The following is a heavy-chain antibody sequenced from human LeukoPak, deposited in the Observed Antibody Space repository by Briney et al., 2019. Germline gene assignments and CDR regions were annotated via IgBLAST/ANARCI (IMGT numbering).Heavy chain of an antibody. V-gene: IGHV4-39*01. Sequence: SETLSLTCTVSGGSISSGDYYWGWIRQPPGKGLEWIGSIYYSGSTYYNPSLKSRVTISVDTSKNQFSLKLSSVTAADTAVYYCARSIVLMVYAANFDYWGQGTLVTVSS. D-gene: IGHD2-8*01. CDR1: GGSISSGDYY. CDR3: ARSIVLMVYAANFDY. CDR2: IYYSGST. J-gene: IGHJ4*02.